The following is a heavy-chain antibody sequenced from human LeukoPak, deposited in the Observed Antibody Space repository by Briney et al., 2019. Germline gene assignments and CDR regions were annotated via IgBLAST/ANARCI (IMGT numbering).Heavy chain of an antibody. Sequence: ASVKVSCKASGYTFTSYYMHWVRQAPGQGLEWMGIINPSGGSSSYAQKFQGRVTMTRDTSTSTVYMELSSLRSEDTAVYYCASGSSWYGGFDYWGQGTLVTVSS. CDR3: ASGSSWYGGFDY. D-gene: IGHD6-13*01. V-gene: IGHV1-46*01. CDR2: INPSGGSS. CDR1: GYTFTSYY. J-gene: IGHJ4*02.